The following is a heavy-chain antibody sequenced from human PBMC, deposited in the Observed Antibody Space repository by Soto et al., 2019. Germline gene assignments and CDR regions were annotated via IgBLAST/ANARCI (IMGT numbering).Heavy chain of an antibody. J-gene: IGHJ4*02. CDR3: ARVMDFWSGYPSFDY. Sequence: GGSLRLSCAASGFTFSSYWMHWVRQAPGKGPVWVSRINSDGSSTSYADSVKGRFTISRDNAKNTLYLQMNSLRAEDTAVYYCARVMDFWSGYPSFDYWGQGTLVTVSS. V-gene: IGHV3-74*01. CDR1: GFTFSSYW. CDR2: INSDGSST. D-gene: IGHD3-3*01.